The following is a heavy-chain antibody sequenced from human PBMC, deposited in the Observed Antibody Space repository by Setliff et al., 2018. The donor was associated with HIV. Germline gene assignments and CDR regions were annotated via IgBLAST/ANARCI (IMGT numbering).Heavy chain of an antibody. Sequence: GGSLRLSCAASGFTFSSYWISWVRQAPGKGLGWVANINRDGSETYYLDPVKGRFTISRDNAKNSLYLQMNSLRVDDTAAYYCARDSGTVVGATGPGYWGQGTLVTVSS. J-gene: IGHJ4*02. CDR2: INRDGSET. V-gene: IGHV3-7*01. CDR1: GFTFSSYW. CDR3: ARDSGTVVGATGPGY. D-gene: IGHD1-26*01.